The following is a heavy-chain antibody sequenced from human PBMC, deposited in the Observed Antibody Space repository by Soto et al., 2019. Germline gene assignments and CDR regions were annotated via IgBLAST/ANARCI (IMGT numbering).Heavy chain of an antibody. J-gene: IGHJ6*03. D-gene: IGHD4-17*01. CDR3: ATGSTTTVTTPYYYMDV. V-gene: IGHV1-24*01. CDR2: FGPDDGEI. Sequence: ASVKVSCKASGYTFTSYGISWVRQAPGKGCEWMGGFGPDDGEIIYAEKFQGRVTMTEDRSTDRAYMELSSLRSEDTGVYYCATGSTTTVTTPYYYMDVWGRGTTVTVSS. CDR1: GYTFTSYG.